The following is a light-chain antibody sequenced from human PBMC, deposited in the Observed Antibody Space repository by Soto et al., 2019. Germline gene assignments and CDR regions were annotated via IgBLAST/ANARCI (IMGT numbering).Light chain of an antibody. CDR3: QQLNSYLWT. CDR2: AAS. J-gene: IGKJ1*01. V-gene: IGKV1-9*01. CDR1: QAISSY. Sequence: DIPLTQSPSFLSASVGDRVTITCRASQAISSYLAWFQQRPGKAPKVLIYAASTLQSGVPSRFSGSASGTEFTLTISSLQPEDFASYFCQQLNSYLWTFGQGTKVEIK.